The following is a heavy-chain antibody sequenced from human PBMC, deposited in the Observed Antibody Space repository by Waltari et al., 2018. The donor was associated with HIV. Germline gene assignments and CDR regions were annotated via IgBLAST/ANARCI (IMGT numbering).Heavy chain of an antibody. CDR1: GFTFRSYA. CDR2: ISFDGSNK. CDR3: ARGRWAAAHSMDV. V-gene: IGHV3-30*04. Sequence: QVQLVESGGGVVQPGRSLRLSCAASGFTFRSYAMNWVRQAPGKGLEWGAVISFDGSNKYYADSVKGRFTISRDNSKNTLYLQMNSLRAEDTAVYYCARGRWAAAHSMDVW. D-gene: IGHD6-13*01. J-gene: IGHJ6*01.